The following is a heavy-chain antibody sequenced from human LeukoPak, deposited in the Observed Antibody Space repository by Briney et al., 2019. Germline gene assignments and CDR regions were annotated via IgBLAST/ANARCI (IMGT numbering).Heavy chain of an antibody. J-gene: IGHJ5*02. CDR2: INHSGST. D-gene: IGHD3-10*01. CDR1: GGSFSGYY. V-gene: IGHV4-34*01. Sequence: PSETLSLTCAVYGGSFSGYYWSWIRQPPGKGLEWIGEINHSGSTNYNPSLKSRVTISVDTSKNQFSLELSSVTAADTAVYYCARLDYYDNRFDPWGQGTLVTVTS. CDR3: ARLDYYDNRFDP.